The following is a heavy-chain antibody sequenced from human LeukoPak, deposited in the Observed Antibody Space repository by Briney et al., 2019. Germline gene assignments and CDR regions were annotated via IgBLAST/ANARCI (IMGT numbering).Heavy chain of an antibody. CDR2: IYTSGST. CDR3: ARDPAAAGTKGGNWFDP. J-gene: IGHJ5*02. D-gene: IGHD6-13*01. V-gene: IGHV4-4*07. CDR1: GGSISSYY. Sequence: SETLSLTCTVSGGSISSYYWSWIRQPAGKGLEWIGRIYTSGSTNYNPSLRSRVTMSVDTSKNQFSLKLSSVTAADTAVYYCARDPAAAGTKGGNWFDPWGQGTLVTVSS.